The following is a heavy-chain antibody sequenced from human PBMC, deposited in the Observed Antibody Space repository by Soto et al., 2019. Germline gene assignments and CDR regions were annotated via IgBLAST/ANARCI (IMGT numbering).Heavy chain of an antibody. Sequence: QVHLQESGPGLVKPSETLSLTCTVSGGSINNHYWSWIRQPPGEGPEWIGYIYYTGSTNYNPSLKSRVTMSVDTSKNQFSLNLASLTAADTAIYYCARANWYSEYWGQGTLVTVSS. V-gene: IGHV4-59*11. J-gene: IGHJ4*02. CDR3: ARANWYSEY. CDR1: GGSINNHY. CDR2: IYYTGST. D-gene: IGHD7-27*01.